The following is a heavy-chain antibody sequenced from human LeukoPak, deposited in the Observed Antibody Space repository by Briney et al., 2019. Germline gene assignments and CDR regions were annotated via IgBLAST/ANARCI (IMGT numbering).Heavy chain of an antibody. J-gene: IGHJ5*02. V-gene: IGHV3-23*01. CDR3: AKGTSPFDP. CDR2: ISGSGDNI. Sequence: GGSLRLSCAASGFTFSSYAMSWVRQAPGKGLEWVSLISGSGDNIYYVDSVKGRLTISRDNSKNTLYLQMNSLRAEDTAVYFCAKGTSPFDPWGQGTLVTVSS. CDR1: GFTFSSYA.